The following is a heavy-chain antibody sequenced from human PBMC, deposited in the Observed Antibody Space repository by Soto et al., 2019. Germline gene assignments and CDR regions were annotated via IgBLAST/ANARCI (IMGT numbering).Heavy chain of an antibody. Sequence: KPSETLSLTCTVSGGSVSSGTYFWTWIRQPPGKGLEWIGYISYSGSTNYNPSLKSRVTISVDTSKNQFSLKLSSVTAADTAVYYCARSRPYSSGWEPSDYWGQGTLVTVSS. CDR3: ARSRPYSSGWEPSDY. CDR1: GGSVSSGTYF. J-gene: IGHJ4*02. D-gene: IGHD6-19*01. V-gene: IGHV4-61*01. CDR2: ISYSGST.